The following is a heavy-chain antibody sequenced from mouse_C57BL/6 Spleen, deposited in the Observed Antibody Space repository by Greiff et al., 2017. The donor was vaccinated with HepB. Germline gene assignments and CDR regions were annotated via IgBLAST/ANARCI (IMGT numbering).Heavy chain of an antibody. CDR3: ARHGESQLANWNYFDY. CDR1: GYTFTSYW. Sequence: VQLQQPGTELVKPGASVKLSCKASGYTFTSYWMHWVKQRPGQGLEWIGNINPSNGGTNCNEKFKSKATLTVDKSSSTAYMQLSSLTSEDSAVYFCARHGESQLANWNYFDYWGQGTTLTVSS. CDR2: INPSNGGT. V-gene: IGHV1-53*01. J-gene: IGHJ2*01. D-gene: IGHD4-1*01.